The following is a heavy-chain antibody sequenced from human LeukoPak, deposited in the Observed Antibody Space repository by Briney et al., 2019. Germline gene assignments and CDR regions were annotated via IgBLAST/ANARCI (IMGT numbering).Heavy chain of an antibody. J-gene: IGHJ4*02. Sequence: GGSLRLSCAASGFTFSSYAMHWVRQAPGKGLEYVSAISSNGGSTYYANSVKGRFTISRDNSKNTLYLQMGSLRAEDMAVYYCATASSGLRGFDYWGQGTLVTVSS. CDR3: ATASSGLRGFDY. D-gene: IGHD4-17*01. V-gene: IGHV3-64*01. CDR2: ISSNGGST. CDR1: GFTFSSYA.